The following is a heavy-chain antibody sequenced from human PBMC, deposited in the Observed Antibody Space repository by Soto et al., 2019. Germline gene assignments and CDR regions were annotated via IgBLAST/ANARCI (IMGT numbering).Heavy chain of an antibody. Sequence: GGSLRLSCAASGFTFSSYSMNWVRQAPGKGLEWVSSISSSSSYIYYADSVKGRFTTSRDNAKNSLYLQMNSLRAEDTAVYYCARDRLRTGLRFLEWLPLDYYYGMDVWGQGTTVTVS. D-gene: IGHD3-3*01. CDR2: ISSSSSYI. J-gene: IGHJ6*02. V-gene: IGHV3-21*01. CDR3: ARDRLRTGLRFLEWLPLDYYYGMDV. CDR1: GFTFSSYS.